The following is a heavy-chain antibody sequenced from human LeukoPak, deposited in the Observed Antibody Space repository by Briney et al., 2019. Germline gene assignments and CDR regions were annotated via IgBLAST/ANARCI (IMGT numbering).Heavy chain of an antibody. Sequence: ASVRVSCKAGQSSPTYSFGWVRQAPGQGLEWMGWISAYNSNTQYAQKFQDRVTMTTATSTNTAYLDLTSLTSDDTAVYCCARARLAVPGTVWFDPWGQGTLVTVSS. V-gene: IGHV1-18*01. D-gene: IGHD6-19*01. CDR1: QSSPTYS. J-gene: IGHJ5*02. CDR2: ISAYNSNT. CDR3: ARARLAVPGTVWFDP.